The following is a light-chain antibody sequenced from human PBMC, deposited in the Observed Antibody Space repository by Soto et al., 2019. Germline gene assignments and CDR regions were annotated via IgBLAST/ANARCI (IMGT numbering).Light chain of an antibody. V-gene: IGKV3-11*01. CDR1: QSVGNY. CDR3: QQRNNWPPIT. Sequence: EIVLTQSPATLSLCPGERATLSFRASQSVGNYLAWYQQKPGQAPRLLIYDASNRATGIPARFSGSGSGTDFTLIISSLEPEDFAVYYCQQRNNWPPITFGQGTRLEIK. CDR2: DAS. J-gene: IGKJ5*01.